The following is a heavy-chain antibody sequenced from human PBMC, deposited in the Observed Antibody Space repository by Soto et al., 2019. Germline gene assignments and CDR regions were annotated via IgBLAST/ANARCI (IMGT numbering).Heavy chain of an antibody. Sequence: HXGGSLRLSCTASGFTFNNYAMTWVRQAPGRGLEGVSGITASGGRTYYADSVKGRFTISRDNSKNTLYLQMNSLRAEDTAVYYCARDPRAGPTPNPPYYYYYDMDVWGQGTTVTVSS. CDR1: GFTFNNYA. CDR2: ITASGGRT. V-gene: IGHV3-23*01. CDR3: ARDPRAGPTPNPPYYYYYDMDV. J-gene: IGHJ6*02. D-gene: IGHD6-13*01.